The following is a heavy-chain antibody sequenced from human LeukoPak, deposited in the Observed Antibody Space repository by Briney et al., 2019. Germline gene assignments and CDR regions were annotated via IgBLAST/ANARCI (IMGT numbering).Heavy chain of an antibody. J-gene: IGHJ4*02. D-gene: IGHD4-17*01. Sequence: GGSLRLSCAASGFTFSNAWMSWVRQAPGKGLEWVGRIKSKTDGGTTDYAAPVKGRFTISRDDSKNTLYLQMNSLKTEDTAVYYCTTDQGGDYGDYFGGQGTLVTVSS. CDR1: GFTFSNAW. CDR2: IKSKTDGGTT. CDR3: TTDQGGDYGDYF. V-gene: IGHV3-15*01.